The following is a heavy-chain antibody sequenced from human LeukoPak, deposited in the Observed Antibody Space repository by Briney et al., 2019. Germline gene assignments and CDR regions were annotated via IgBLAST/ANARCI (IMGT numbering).Heavy chain of an antibody. CDR3: ARVHGPENIAAAGEYYFDY. D-gene: IGHD6-13*01. Sequence: GGSLRLSCAPSGFTFRPFSIRWVRHARGKGREWASSITSSMSYIHYADSVKGRFTISRDNAKNSLYRKMNSQRAEDTAVYYCARVHGPENIAAAGEYYFDYWGQGTLFTVSS. CDR2: ITSSMSYI. CDR1: GFTFRPFS. J-gene: IGHJ4*02. V-gene: IGHV3-21*01.